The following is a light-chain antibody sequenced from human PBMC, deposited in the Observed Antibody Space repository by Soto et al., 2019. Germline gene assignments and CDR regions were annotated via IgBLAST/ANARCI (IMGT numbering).Light chain of an antibody. Sequence: DIQMTQSPSSLSASVGDRVTFTCLASQGISNYLAWYQQKPGKVPKVVIYAASTLQSGFPSRFSGSVSGTDVTHTISSLQPEDAANYYCQQYNSSPVKFGQGTKVPIK. CDR1: QGISNY. V-gene: IGKV1-27*01. CDR2: AAS. CDR3: QQYNSSPVK. J-gene: IGKJ1*01.